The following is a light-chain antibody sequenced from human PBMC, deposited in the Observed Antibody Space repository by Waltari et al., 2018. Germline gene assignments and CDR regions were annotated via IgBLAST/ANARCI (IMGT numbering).Light chain of an antibody. V-gene: IGLV2-23*01. CDR2: EAT. CDR3: CSSVDGRSWM. J-gene: IGLJ3*02. CDR1: SSDVETSNL. Sequence: SALTQPASVSASPGQSITLSCPVPSSDVETSNLVSSLQQQPDKAPKVLIYEATRRPSGVSSRFSGSKSGNTASLTIYGLQDDDEADYYCCSSVDGRSWMFGGGTRLTIL.